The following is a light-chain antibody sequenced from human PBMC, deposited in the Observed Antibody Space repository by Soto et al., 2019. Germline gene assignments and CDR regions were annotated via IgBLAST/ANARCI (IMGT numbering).Light chain of an antibody. CDR3: SSFTSSTTGV. Sequence: QSALTQPPSVSGSPGQSVIISCTGTSSDVGSYNRVSWYQQPPGTAPKLMIYEVSNRPSGVPDRFSGSKSGNTASLTIFGLQAEDEADYYCSSFTSSTTGVFGGGTKLTVL. CDR1: SSDVGSYNR. CDR2: EVS. J-gene: IGLJ3*02. V-gene: IGLV2-18*02.